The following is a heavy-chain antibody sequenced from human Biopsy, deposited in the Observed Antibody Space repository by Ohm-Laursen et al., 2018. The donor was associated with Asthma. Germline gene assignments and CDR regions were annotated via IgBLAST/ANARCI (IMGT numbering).Heavy chain of an antibody. CDR2: IYHLGNS. V-gene: IGHV4-4*01. CDR3: ARRWMSYDSSNYYLDQ. Sequence: PGTLSLTCDVSGGSISVSNWWSWVRQPTGGGLEWLGQIYHLGNSNYKPSLKSRVTMSVDKSKNQLSLKLTSVTGADTAVYFCARRWMSYDSSNYYLDQWGQGTLVTVSS. D-gene: IGHD3-22*01. CDR1: GGSISVSNW. J-gene: IGHJ4*02.